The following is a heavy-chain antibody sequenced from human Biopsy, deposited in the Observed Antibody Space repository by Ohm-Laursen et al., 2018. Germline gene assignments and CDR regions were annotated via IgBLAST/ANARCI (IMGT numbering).Heavy chain of an antibody. D-gene: IGHD3-22*01. CDR1: GGSISSGGSY. CDR3: ARGDYFDSNGYFWFDP. J-gene: IGHJ5*02. Sequence: TLSLTCTVSGGSISSGGSYWSWIRQRPGKGLEWIGYIFNSANTYYNPSLKNLITISGDTSKNQFSLKLNSVTDADTAVYYCARGDYFDSNGYFWFDPWGQGTLVTVSS. CDR2: IFNSANT. V-gene: IGHV4-31*01.